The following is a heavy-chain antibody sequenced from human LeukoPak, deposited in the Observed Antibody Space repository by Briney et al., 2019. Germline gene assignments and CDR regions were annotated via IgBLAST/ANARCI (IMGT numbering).Heavy chain of an antibody. CDR3: ARRVFASGRQDY. CDR1: GGSISSSDYY. J-gene: IGHJ4*02. D-gene: IGHD3-10*01. Sequence: PSETLSLTCTVSGGSISSSDYYWGWLRQPPGTGLEWIGNIYYSGSTYYNPSLKSRVTISVDTSKNQFSLKVSSVTAADTAVYYCARRVFASGRQDYWGQGTLVTVSS. V-gene: IGHV4-39*01. CDR2: IYYSGST.